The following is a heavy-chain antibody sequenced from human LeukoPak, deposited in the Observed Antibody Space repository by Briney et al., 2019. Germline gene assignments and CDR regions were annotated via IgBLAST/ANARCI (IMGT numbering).Heavy chain of an antibody. CDR1: GGSISSSSYY. J-gene: IGHJ4*02. CDR3: ARTYPLYCSGGSCYFDY. CDR2: IYYSGST. D-gene: IGHD2-15*01. Sequence: SETRSLTCTVSGGSISSSSYYWGWIRQPPGKGLEWIGSIYYSGSTYYNPSLKSRVTISVDTSKNQFSLKLSSVTAADTAVYYCARTYPLYCSGGSCYFDYWGQGTLVTVSS. V-gene: IGHV4-39*07.